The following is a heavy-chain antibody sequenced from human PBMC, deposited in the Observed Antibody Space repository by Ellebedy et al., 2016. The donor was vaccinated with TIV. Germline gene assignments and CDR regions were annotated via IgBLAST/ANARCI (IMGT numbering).Heavy chain of an antibody. J-gene: IGHJ4*02. CDR2: IYTSGST. CDR1: GASISSYY. Sequence: SETLSLXXTVSGASISSYYWSWLRQPAGKGLEWIGRIYTSGSTNYNPSLKSRVTMLVDTSKNQVYLKLRSVTAADTAVYYCARAGGDYFDYWGQGTLVTVSS. CDR3: ARAGGDYFDY. V-gene: IGHV4-4*07. D-gene: IGHD2-21*01.